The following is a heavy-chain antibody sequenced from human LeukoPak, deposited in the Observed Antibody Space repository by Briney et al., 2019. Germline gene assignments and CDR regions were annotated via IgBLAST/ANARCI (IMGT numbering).Heavy chain of an antibody. D-gene: IGHD2-15*01. J-gene: IGHJ4*02. CDR2: ISGSGGST. Sequence: GGSLRLSCAASGFTFTNYAMSWVRQAPGKGLEWVSAISGSGGSTYYADSVKGRFTISRDNSKNTLYLQMNSLRAEDTAVYYRAKDQVRVVVAATLMTNWGQGTLVTVSS. CDR1: GFTFTNYA. V-gene: IGHV3-23*01. CDR3: AKDQVRVVVAATLMTN.